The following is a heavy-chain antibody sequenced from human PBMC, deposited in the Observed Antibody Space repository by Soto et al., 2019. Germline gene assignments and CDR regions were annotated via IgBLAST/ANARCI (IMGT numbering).Heavy chain of an antibody. Sequence: QVQLVESGGGVVQPGRSLRLSCAASGFTFSSYAMHWVRQAPGKGLEWVAVISYDGSNKYYADSVKGRFTIYRDNSKNTLYLQMNRLRAEGTAVYYFARASRPDSSGYLGGIDYWGQGTLVTVSS. CDR3: ARASRPDSSGYLGGIDY. V-gene: IGHV3-30-3*01. D-gene: IGHD3-22*01. CDR1: GFTFSSYA. J-gene: IGHJ4*02. CDR2: ISYDGSNK.